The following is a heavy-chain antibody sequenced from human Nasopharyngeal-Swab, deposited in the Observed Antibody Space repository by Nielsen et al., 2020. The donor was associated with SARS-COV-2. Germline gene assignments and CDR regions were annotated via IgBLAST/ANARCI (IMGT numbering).Heavy chain of an antibody. D-gene: IGHD3-3*01. J-gene: IGHJ3*01. CDR1: ETCVSGNY. CDR3: ASPVFGVVSDAFDL. V-gene: IGHV3-53*01. Sequence: GGSLRPSCAASETCVSGNYMNWVRQAPGMGLEWVPIVYAGGSTFYADSVKGRFTISRDNSKNQLYLQMNNLRPEDTAMYYCASPVFGVVSDAFDLWGQGTMVTVSS. CDR2: VYAGGST.